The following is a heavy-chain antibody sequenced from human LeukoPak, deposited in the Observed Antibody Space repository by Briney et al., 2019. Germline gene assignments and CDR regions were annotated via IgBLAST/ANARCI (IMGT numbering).Heavy chain of an antibody. CDR1: GFTFSHYG. D-gene: IGHD4-23*01. CDR3: ARGAHKRDDYGGFFDY. Sequence: GGSLRLSCAASGFTFSHYGMDWVRQAPGKGLEWVAFIRSDGSVKYYADSEKGRFTISRDNSKNTLYLQMNSLRAEDTAIYYCARGAHKRDDYGGFFDYWGQGTLVTVSS. CDR2: IRSDGSVK. V-gene: IGHV3-30*02. J-gene: IGHJ4*02.